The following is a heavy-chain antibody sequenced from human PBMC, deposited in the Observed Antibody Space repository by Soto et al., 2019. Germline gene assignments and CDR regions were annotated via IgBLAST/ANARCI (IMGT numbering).Heavy chain of an antibody. Sequence: EVQLLESGGGLVQPGGSLRLSCAASGFTFSSYAMSWVRQAPGKGLEWVSAISGSGGSTYYADSVKGRFTISRDNSKNTLYLQMNSLRAEDTAVYYCAKGVSTIRWPYYYGMDGWGQGTTGTVSS. CDR2: ISGSGGST. CDR3: AKGVSTIRWPYYYGMDG. J-gene: IGHJ6*02. V-gene: IGHV3-23*01. CDR1: GFTFSSYA. D-gene: IGHD2-2*01.